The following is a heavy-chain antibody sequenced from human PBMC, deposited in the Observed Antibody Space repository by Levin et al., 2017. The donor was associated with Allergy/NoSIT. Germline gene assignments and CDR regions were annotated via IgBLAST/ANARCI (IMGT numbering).Heavy chain of an antibody. Sequence: GGSLRLSCAASGFTFSSYWMSWVRQAPGKGLEWVANIKQDGSAKYYVDSVKGRFTISRDNAKNSLYLQMNSLRAEETAVYYCARDQRGFRELNPWGQGTLVTVSS. D-gene: IGHD3-10*01. J-gene: IGHJ5*02. CDR1: GFTFSSYW. V-gene: IGHV3-7*01. CDR2: IKQDGSAK. CDR3: ARDQRGFRELNP.